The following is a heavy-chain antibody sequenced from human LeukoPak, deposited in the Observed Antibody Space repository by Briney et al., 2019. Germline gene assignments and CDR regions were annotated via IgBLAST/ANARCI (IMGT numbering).Heavy chain of an antibody. J-gene: IGHJ5*02. CDR1: GFTFSSYA. CDR2: ISGSGGST. D-gene: IGHD3-3*01. V-gene: IGHV3-23*01. CDR3: AKANYDFWSGPINWFDP. Sequence: GGSLRLSCAASGFTFSSYAMSWVRQAPGKGLEWVSAISGSGGSTYYADSVKGRFTISRDNSKNTLYLQMNGLRAEDTAVYYCAKANYDFWSGPINWFDPWGQGTLVTVSS.